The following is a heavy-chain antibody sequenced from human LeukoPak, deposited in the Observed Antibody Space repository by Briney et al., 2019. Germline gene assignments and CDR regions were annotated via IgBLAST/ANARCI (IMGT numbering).Heavy chain of an antibody. D-gene: IGHD3-3*01. CDR2: IRYDGSNK. J-gene: IGHJ4*02. Sequence: GSLRLSCAASGFTFRSNAMSWVRQAPGKGLEWVAFIRYDGSNKYYADSVKGRFTISRDNSKNTLYLQMNSLRAEDTAVYYCAKDLWGPHLHLRFLEWLFQYYFDYWGQGTLVTVSS. CDR3: AKDLWGPHLHLRFLEWLFQYYFDY. CDR1: GFTFRSNA. V-gene: IGHV3-30*02.